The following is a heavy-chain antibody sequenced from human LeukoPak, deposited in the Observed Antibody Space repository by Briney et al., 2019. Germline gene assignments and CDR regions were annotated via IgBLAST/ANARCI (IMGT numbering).Heavy chain of an antibody. D-gene: IGHD4-23*01. CDR3: ARAVGPFDY. V-gene: IGHV3-33*01. J-gene: IGHJ4*02. CDR1: GFTFSIYG. CDR2: IWNDGSNK. Sequence: PGRSLRLSCAASGFTFSIYGMHWVRQAPGKGPEWVSVIWNDGSNKYYADSVKGRFTISRDNLRNTLYLQMNSLRVEDTAVYYCARAVGPFDYWGQGTLVTVSS.